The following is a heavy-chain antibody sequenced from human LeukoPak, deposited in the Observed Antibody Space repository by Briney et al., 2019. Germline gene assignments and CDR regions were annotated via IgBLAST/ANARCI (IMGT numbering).Heavy chain of an antibody. V-gene: IGHV4-30-2*01. Sequence: SETLSLTCTVSGGSISSGAYYWSWIRQPPGKGLEWIGYISQSGSTYYNPSLKSRVTISVDRSKNQFSLKLSSVTAADTAVYYCARVDVFGVVSSDYYYYYMDVWGKGTTVTVSS. CDR2: ISQSGST. CDR3: ARVDVFGVVSSDYYYYYMDV. J-gene: IGHJ6*03. CDR1: GGSISSGAYY. D-gene: IGHD3-3*01.